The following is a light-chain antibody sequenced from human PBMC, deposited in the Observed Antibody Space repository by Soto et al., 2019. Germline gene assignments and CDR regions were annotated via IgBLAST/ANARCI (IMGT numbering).Light chain of an antibody. Sequence: EIQMTQSPSTLSASVGDRATTTGRASQRISSWLAWFQQKPGKAHKFLIYDASSLESGVPSRFSGSGSGTEFTLTISSLQPDDFATYYCLQDNSFPWTFGQGTKVDIK. CDR1: QRISSW. J-gene: IGKJ1*01. V-gene: IGKV1-5*01. CDR2: DAS. CDR3: LQDNSFPWT.